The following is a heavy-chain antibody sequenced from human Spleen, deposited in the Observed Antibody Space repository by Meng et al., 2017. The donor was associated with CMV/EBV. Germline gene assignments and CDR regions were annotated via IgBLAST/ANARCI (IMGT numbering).Heavy chain of an antibody. D-gene: IGHD3-22*01. J-gene: IGHJ4*02. CDR3: AAQMGAGTLIVVVYYFDY. CDR2: ISSTSTYI. Sequence: GGSLRLSCAASGFSFSTCTMNWVRQAPGKWLEWVSSISSTSTYIHYADSVRGRFTISRDNAKNSLYLQMDSLRAEDTAVYYCAAQMGAGTLIVVVYYFDYWGQGALVTVSS. V-gene: IGHV3-21*01. CDR1: GFSFSTCT.